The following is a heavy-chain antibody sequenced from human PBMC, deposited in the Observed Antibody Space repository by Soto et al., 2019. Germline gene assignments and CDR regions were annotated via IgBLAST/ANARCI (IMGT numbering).Heavy chain of an antibody. CDR3: ASHIVVVTARYFDY. D-gene: IGHD2-21*02. Sequence: QLQLQESGPGLVKPSETLSLACTVSGGSISSSSYYWGWIRQPPGKGLEWIGSIYYSGSTYYNPSLKSRVTISVDTSKNQFSLKLSSVTAADTAVYYCASHIVVVTARYFDYWGPGTLVTVSS. CDR1: GGSISSSSYY. CDR2: IYYSGST. J-gene: IGHJ4*02. V-gene: IGHV4-39*01.